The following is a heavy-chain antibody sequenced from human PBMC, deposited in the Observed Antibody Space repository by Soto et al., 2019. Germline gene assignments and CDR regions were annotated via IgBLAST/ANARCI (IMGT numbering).Heavy chain of an antibody. D-gene: IGHD3-22*01. CDR2: IVVGSGNT. V-gene: IGHV1-58*01. CDR3: AAMAYKFYYDSSGYKWFDP. CDR1: GFTFTSSA. J-gene: IGHJ5*02. Sequence: ASVKVSCKASGFTFTSSAVQWVRQARGQRLEWIGWIVVGSGNTNYAQKFQERVTITRDMSTSTAYMELSSLRSEDTAVYYCAAMAYKFYYDSSGYKWFDPWGQGTLVTVSS.